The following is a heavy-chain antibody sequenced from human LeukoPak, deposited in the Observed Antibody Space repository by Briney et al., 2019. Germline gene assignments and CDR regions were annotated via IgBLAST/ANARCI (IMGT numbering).Heavy chain of an antibody. CDR1: GYTFTSYG. V-gene: IGHV1-18*01. D-gene: IGHD7-27*01. CDR3: ASVTGDRFGDAFDI. CDR2: ISAYNGNT. Sequence: ASVKVSCKASGYTFTSYGISWVRQAPGQGLEWMGWISAYNGNTNYAQKLQGRVTMTTDTSTSTAYMELRSLRSDDTAVYYCASVTGDRFGDAFDIWGQGTMVSVSS. J-gene: IGHJ3*02.